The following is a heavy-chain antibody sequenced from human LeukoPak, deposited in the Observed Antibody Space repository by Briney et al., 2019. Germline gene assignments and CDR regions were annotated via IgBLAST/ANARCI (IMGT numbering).Heavy chain of an antibody. CDR3: ARAYCGGDCFDY. D-gene: IGHD2-21*01. Sequence: PGGSPRLSCAASGFTFSSYAMHWVRQAPGKGLEWVAVISYEGSNKYYADSVKGRFTTSRDNSKNTLYLQMNSLRAEDTAVYYCARAYCGGDCFDYWGQGTLVTVSS. V-gene: IGHV3-30-3*01. J-gene: IGHJ4*02. CDR2: ISYEGSNK. CDR1: GFTFSSYA.